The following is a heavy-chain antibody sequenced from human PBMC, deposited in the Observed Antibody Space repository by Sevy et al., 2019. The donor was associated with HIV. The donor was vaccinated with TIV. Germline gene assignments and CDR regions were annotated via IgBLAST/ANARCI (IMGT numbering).Heavy chain of an antibody. CDR2: TYYRSKWYN. J-gene: IGHJ4*02. D-gene: IGHD2-15*01. CDR3: ARGPFSTPASYFDY. CDR1: GDSVSSNSAA. Sequence: SQTLSLTCAISGDSVSSNSAAWNWIRQSPSRGLEWLGRTYYRSKWYNDYAVSVKSRITINPDTSKNQFSLQPNSVTPEDTAVYYCARGPFSTPASYFDYWGQGTLVTVSS. V-gene: IGHV6-1*01.